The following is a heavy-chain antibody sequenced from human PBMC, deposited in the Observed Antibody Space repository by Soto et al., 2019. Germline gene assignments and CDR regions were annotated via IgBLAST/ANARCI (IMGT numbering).Heavy chain of an antibody. D-gene: IGHD6-19*01. CDR3: APYSSGRAFDI. V-gene: IGHV4-30-4*01. CDR2: IYYSGST. Sequence: QVQLQESGPGLVKPSQTLSLTCSVSGGSISSGDYYWSWIRQPPGKGLEWIGYIYYSGSTYYNPSLKSRVTISVDTSKNQFSPKLSSVTAGDTAVYYCAPYSSGRAFDIWGQGTMVTVSS. J-gene: IGHJ3*02. CDR1: GGSISSGDYY.